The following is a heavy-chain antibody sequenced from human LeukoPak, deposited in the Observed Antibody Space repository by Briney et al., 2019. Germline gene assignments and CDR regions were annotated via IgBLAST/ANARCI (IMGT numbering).Heavy chain of an antibody. V-gene: IGHV5-51*01. Sequence: PGESLKISCKGSGYSFTTNWIGWLRQMPGKGLEWMGIIYPGDSDTRYSPSFQGQVTISADKSINTAYLQWSSLKASDTAIYYCARQVAAAGTGGLLLGYGMDVWGQGTTVTVSS. D-gene: IGHD6-13*01. CDR3: ARQVAAAGTGGLLLGYGMDV. J-gene: IGHJ6*02. CDR1: GYSFTTNW. CDR2: IYPGDSDT.